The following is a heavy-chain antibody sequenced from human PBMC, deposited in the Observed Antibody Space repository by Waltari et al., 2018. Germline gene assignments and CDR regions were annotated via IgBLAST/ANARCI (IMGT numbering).Heavy chain of an antibody. V-gene: IGHV4-4*07. CDR2: IFASGGT. J-gene: IGHJ5*02. CDR1: GGSVTGAN. Sequence: QVELQESGPGLVKPSETLSLTCTVSGGSVTGANWSWVRQPAGKGLAWIGRIFASGGTDYNPCFKSRVTMSVDTAKNELSLRLTSVTAADTAVYYCARGNYGLFSGHYSDLWGRGTRVTVSS. CDR3: ARGNYGLFSGHYSDL. D-gene: IGHD3-3*01.